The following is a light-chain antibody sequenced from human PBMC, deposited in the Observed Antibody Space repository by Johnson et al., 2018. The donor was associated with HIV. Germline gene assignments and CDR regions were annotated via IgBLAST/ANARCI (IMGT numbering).Light chain of an antibody. V-gene: IGLV1-51*02. CDR1: SSNIGNNY. J-gene: IGLJ1*01. CDR2: ENN. CDR3: GTWDSSLRAYYV. Sequence: QSVLTQPPSVSAAPGQKVTISCSGSSSNIGNNYVSWYQQLPGTAPKLLIYENNKRPSGIPDRFSGSKSGTSATLDITGLQPGDEADYYCGTWDSSLRAYYVFGTGTKVTVL.